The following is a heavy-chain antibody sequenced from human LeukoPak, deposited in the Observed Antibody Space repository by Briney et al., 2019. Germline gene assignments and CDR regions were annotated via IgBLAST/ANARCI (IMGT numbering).Heavy chain of an antibody. CDR2: ISAYNGNT. Sequence: GASVKVSCKTSGYTFTSYGISWVRQAPGQGLEWMGWISAYNGNTNYAQKFQGRVTMTTDTSTSTAYMDLRSLRSDDTAVYYCARAMVRGVSRPGGQDYYYYYMDVWGKGTTVTISS. J-gene: IGHJ6*03. CDR1: GYTFTSYG. CDR3: ARAMVRGVSRPGGQDYYYYYMDV. V-gene: IGHV1-18*01. D-gene: IGHD3-10*01.